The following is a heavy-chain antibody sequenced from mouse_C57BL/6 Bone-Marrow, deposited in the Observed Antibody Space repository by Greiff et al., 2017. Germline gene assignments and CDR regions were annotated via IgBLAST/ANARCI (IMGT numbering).Heavy chain of an antibody. V-gene: IGHV1-47*01. Sequence: VQLVESGAELVKPGASVKMSCKASGYTFTTYPIEWMKQNHGKSLEWIGNFHPYNDDTKYNEKFKGKATLTVEKSSSTVYLELSRVASEDSAVYKCARGGNYGGYYFDYWGQGTTLTVSS. CDR2: FHPYNDDT. J-gene: IGHJ2*01. CDR1: GYTFTTYP. D-gene: IGHD2-1*01. CDR3: ARGGNYGGYYFDY.